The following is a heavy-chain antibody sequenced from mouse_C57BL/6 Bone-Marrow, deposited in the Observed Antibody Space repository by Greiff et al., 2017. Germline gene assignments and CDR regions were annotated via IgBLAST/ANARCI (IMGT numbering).Heavy chain of an antibody. D-gene: IGHD1-1*01. Sequence: QVQLKESGAELVKPGASVKVSCKASGYTFTSYWMHWVKQRPGQGLEWIGRIHPSDSDTNYNQKFKGKATLTVDKSYSTAYMQLSSLTSEDSAVYYCAIFTTVVVYYAMDYWAQGTSVTVPS. CDR1: GYTFTSYW. CDR2: IHPSDSDT. J-gene: IGHJ4*01. V-gene: IGHV1-74*01. CDR3: AIFTTVVVYYAMDY.